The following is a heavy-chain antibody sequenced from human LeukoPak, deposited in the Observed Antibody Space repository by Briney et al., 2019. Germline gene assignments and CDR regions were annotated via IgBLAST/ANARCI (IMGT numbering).Heavy chain of an antibody. V-gene: IGHV3-30*18. CDR1: GFTFSSYG. D-gene: IGHD6-19*01. CDR2: ISYDGSSK. J-gene: IGHJ4*02. CDR3: AKDRYNSGLDY. Sequence: GGSLRLSCAASGFTFSSYGMHWVRQAPGKGLEWVAVISYDGSSKFYADSVKGRFTISRDNSKNTLYLQMNSLRAEDTAAYYCAKDRYNSGLDYWGQGTLVTVSS.